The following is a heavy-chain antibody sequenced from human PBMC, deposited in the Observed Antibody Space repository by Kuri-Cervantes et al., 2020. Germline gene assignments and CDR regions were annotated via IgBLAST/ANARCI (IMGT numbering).Heavy chain of an antibody. CDR2: MYSGGTT. D-gene: IGHD1-26*01. CDR1: GFIVNSNY. J-gene: IGHJ4*02. V-gene: IGHV3-53*05. Sequence: GGSLRLSCAASGFIVNSNYMSWVRQSPGKGLEWVSVMYSGGTTYYADSVKGRFTISRDNSKNTLYLQMNSLRAEDTAVYYCAKDYGIVGATQGGYWGQGNLVTVSS. CDR3: AKDYGIVGATQGGY.